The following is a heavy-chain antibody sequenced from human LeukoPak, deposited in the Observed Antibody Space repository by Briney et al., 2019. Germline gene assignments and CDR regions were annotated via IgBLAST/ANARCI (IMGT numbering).Heavy chain of an antibody. J-gene: IGHJ4*02. V-gene: IGHV1-69*13. D-gene: IGHD3-22*01. CDR2: IIPIFGTA. CDR3: ARGSFAYYYDSSGYYCDY. CDR1: GGTFSSYA. Sequence: GASVKVSCKAFGGTFSSYAISWVRQAPGQGLEWMGGIIPIFGTANYAQKFQGRVTITADESTSTAYMELSSLRSEDTAVYYCARGSFAYYYDSSGYYCDYWGQGTLVTVSS.